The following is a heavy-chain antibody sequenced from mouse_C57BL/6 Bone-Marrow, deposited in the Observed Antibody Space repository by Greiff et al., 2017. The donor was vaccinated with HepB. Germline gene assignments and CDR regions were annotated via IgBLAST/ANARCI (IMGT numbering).Heavy chain of an antibody. Sequence: VQLQQPGAELVKPGASVKLSCKASGYTFTSYWMHWVKQRPGQGLEWIGMIHPNSGSTNYNEKFKSKATLTVDKSSSTAYMQLSSLTSEDSAVYYCAREGLHYAMDYWGQGTSVTVSS. J-gene: IGHJ4*01. D-gene: IGHD3-1*01. CDR2: IHPNSGST. CDR1: GYTFTSYW. V-gene: IGHV1-64*01. CDR3: AREGLHYAMDY.